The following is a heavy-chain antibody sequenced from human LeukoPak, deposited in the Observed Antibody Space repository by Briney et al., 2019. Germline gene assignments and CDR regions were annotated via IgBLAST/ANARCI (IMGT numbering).Heavy chain of an antibody. Sequence: SETLSLTCTVSGGSISSSSYYWGWIRQPPGKGLEWIGSIYYSGSTYYNPSLKSRVTISVDTSKNQFSLKLSSVTAADTAVYYCARRSQMATKGPDAFDIWGQGTMVTVSS. CDR1: GGSISSSSYY. D-gene: IGHD5-24*01. CDR3: ARRSQMATKGPDAFDI. V-gene: IGHV4-39*07. CDR2: IYYSGST. J-gene: IGHJ3*02.